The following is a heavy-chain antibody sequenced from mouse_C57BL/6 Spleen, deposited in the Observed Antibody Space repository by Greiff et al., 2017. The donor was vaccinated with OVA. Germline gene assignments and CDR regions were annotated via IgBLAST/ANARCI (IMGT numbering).Heavy chain of an antibody. Sequence: VQLQQSGAELVRPGTSVKVSCKASGYAFTNYLIEWVKQRPGQGLEWIGVINPGSGGTNYNEKFKGKATLTADKSSSTAYMQLSSLTSEDSAVYFCARGGGNYDAMDYWGQGTSVTVSS. D-gene: IGHD1-1*02. V-gene: IGHV1-54*01. CDR1: GYAFTNYL. CDR3: ARGGGNYDAMDY. J-gene: IGHJ4*01. CDR2: INPGSGGT.